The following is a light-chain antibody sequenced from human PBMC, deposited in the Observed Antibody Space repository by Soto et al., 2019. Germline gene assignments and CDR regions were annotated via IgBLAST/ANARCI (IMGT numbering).Light chain of an antibody. CDR1: RGISSY. CDR2: AAS. CDR3: QQYGNSPT. Sequence: AIRVTHSPSSLSASTGDRVTITCRASRGISSYLAWYQQKPGKAPKLLIYAASTLQSRVPSRFSGSGSGTDFTLTISSLQSEDFAVYYCQQYGNSPTFGQGTKVDI. J-gene: IGKJ1*01. V-gene: IGKV1-8*01.